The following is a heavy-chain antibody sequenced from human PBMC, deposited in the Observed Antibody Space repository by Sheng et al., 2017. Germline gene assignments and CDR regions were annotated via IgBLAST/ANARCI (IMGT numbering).Heavy chain of an antibody. D-gene: IGHD6-6*01. CDR3: ARERYSSSSSWFDP. CDR2: IWYDGSNK. J-gene: IGHJ5*02. CDR1: GFTFSSYG. V-gene: IGHV3-33*01. Sequence: QVQLVESGGGVVQPGRSLRLSCAASGFTFSSYGMHWVRQAPGKGLEWVAVIWYDGSNKYYADSVKGRFTISRDNSKNTLYLQMNSLRAEDTAVYYCARERYSSSSSWFDPWGQGTLVTVSS.